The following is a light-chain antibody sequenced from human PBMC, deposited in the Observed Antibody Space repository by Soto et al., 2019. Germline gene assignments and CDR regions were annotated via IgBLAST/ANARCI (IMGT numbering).Light chain of an antibody. CDR2: GAS. Sequence: DIQMTQSPSSLSASVGDRVTITCRASQRISTYLNWYQQKPGKAPKLLIYGASSLQSGVPSRFSGSGSGTHFTLTISSLQPEDFATYHCQQSYSTPYTFGQGTKLEIK. J-gene: IGKJ2*01. V-gene: IGKV1-39*01. CDR3: QQSYSTPYT. CDR1: QRISTY.